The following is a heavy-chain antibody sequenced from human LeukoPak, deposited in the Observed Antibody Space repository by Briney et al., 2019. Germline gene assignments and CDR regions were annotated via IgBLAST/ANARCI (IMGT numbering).Heavy chain of an antibody. V-gene: IGHV3-53*01. D-gene: IGHD1-26*01. J-gene: IGHJ4*02. Sequence: GGSLRLSCVASGVAVDTNYMNWVRQAPGKGLEWVSVIHSGAGSTNYADSVKGRFTISRDNSKNTLYLQMNSLRAEDTGVYYCVRDGGLSGSYFDYWGQGILVTVSS. CDR3: VRDGGLSGSYFDY. CDR2: IHSGAGST. CDR1: GVAVDTNY.